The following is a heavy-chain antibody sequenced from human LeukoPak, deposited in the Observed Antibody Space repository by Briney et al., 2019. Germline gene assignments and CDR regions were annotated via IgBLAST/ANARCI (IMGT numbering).Heavy chain of an antibody. CDR2: ISYDGSNK. CDR3: ARLVEVVAFEI. Sequence: PAGSRRLACPASAFTFSSYAIHWVRQPPSNGLAWEAVISYDGSNKYYGDSVKGRFTISRDNSKNTLYLQMNSLRAEVTAVYYCARLVEVVAFEIWAQGTMVTVFS. V-gene: IGHV3-30-3*01. CDR1: AFTFSSYA. J-gene: IGHJ3*02. D-gene: IGHD2-15*01.